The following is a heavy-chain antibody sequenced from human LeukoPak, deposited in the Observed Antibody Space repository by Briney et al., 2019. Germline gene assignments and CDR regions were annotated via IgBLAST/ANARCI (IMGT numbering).Heavy chain of an antibody. CDR2: INPNSGGT. CDR3: ARVAGGYPY. V-gene: IGHV1-2*02. CDR1: GYTFTSFG. Sequence: ASVKVSCKASGYTFTSFGISWVRQAPGQGLEWMGWINPNSGGTNYAQKFQGRVTMTRDTSISTAYMELSRLSSDDTAVYYCARVAGGYPYWGQGTQVTVSS. J-gene: IGHJ4*02. D-gene: IGHD2-15*01.